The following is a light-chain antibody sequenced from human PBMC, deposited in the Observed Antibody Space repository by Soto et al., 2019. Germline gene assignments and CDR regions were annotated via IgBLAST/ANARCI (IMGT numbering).Light chain of an antibody. CDR1: SSNIGGNA. V-gene: IGLV1-44*01. J-gene: IGLJ3*02. Sequence: QSVLTQPPSACGTPGRRVTTSCPGGSSNIGGNAVNWYQQLPGTAPKLLIYSNNQRPSGVPDRFSGSKSGTSASLAISGLQSEDEADYYCAAWDDSLNGWVFGGGTKLTVL. CDR2: SNN. CDR3: AAWDDSLNGWV.